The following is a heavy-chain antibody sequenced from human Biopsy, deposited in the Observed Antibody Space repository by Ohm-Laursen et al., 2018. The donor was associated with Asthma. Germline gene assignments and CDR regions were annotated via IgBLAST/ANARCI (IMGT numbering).Heavy chain of an antibody. J-gene: IGHJ6*02. CDR1: RGSLRVYV. D-gene: IGHD3-3*01. CDR3: ASGPEWYGLDV. V-gene: IGHV4-34*01. Sequence: TLSLTCGVSRGSLRVYVWSWIRQPPGKGLEWIGESNQGGSPTFNPSLKSRVTISRDTSKNQLSLKLRSVTAADTAVYYCASGPEWYGLDVWGQGTTVTVSS. CDR2: SNQGGSP.